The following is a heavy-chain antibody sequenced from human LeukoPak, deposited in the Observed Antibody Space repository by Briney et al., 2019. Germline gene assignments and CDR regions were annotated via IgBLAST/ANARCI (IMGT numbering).Heavy chain of an antibody. D-gene: IGHD2/OR15-2a*01. V-gene: IGHV3-23*01. CDR1: GFTFSSYA. Sequence: GGSLRLSCAASGFTFSSYAMSWVRQAPGKGLEWVSAISGSGGSTYYADSVKGRFTISRDNSKNTLYLQMNSLRAEDTAVHYCAKGTTGQSGVFQHWGQGTLVTVSS. CDR2: ISGSGGST. J-gene: IGHJ1*01. CDR3: AKGTTGQSGVFQH.